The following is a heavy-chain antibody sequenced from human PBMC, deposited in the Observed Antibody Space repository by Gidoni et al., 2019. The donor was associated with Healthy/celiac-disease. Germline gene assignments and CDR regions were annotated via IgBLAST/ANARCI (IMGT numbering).Heavy chain of an antibody. V-gene: IGHV3-7*03. CDR1: GLTFSSYW. CDR3: ARDSYYDFWSGYFNVYYYYGMDV. Sequence: EVQLVESGGGLVQPGGSLRLSCAASGLTFSSYWLSWVRPAPGKGLAWVANIKQDGSEKYYVDSVKGRFTISRDNAKNSLYLQMNSLRAEDTAVYYCARDSYYDFWSGYFNVYYYYGMDVWGQGTTVTVSS. CDR2: IKQDGSEK. J-gene: IGHJ6*02. D-gene: IGHD3-3*01.